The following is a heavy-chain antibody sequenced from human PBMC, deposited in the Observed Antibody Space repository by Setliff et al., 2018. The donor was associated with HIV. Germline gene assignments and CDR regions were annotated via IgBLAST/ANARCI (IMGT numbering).Heavy chain of an antibody. Sequence: SETLSLTCTVSGYSISSGYYWGWIRQPPGKGLEWIANIYHSGSTYYNPSLKSRVTISLDTSKNHFSLKLSSVTAADTAVYYCARDLAPNTNYYDSSGYPHAFDIWGQGTMVTVSS. V-gene: IGHV4-38-2*02. D-gene: IGHD3-22*01. CDR3: ARDLAPNTNYYDSSGYPHAFDI. CDR2: IYHSGST. J-gene: IGHJ3*02. CDR1: GYSISSGYY.